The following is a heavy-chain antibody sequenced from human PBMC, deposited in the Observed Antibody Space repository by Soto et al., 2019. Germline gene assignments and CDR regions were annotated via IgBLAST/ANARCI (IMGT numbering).Heavy chain of an antibody. CDR1: GGTFSSYA. D-gene: IGHD4-4*01. Sequence: SVKVSCKASGGTFSSYAISWVRQAPGQGLEWMGGIIPIFGTANYAQKFQGRVTITADESTSTAYMELSSLRSEDTAVYYCATGVRRSNNDAFDIWGQGTMVTVSS. J-gene: IGHJ3*02. CDR2: IIPIFGTA. V-gene: IGHV1-69*13. CDR3: ATGVRRSNNDAFDI.